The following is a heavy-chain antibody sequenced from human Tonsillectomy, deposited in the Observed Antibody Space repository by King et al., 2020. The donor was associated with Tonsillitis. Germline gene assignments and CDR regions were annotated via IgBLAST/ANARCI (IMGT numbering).Heavy chain of an antibody. CDR3: AREYYYDRIYFFDY. Sequence: QLVQSGAEVKKPGASVKVSCKASGYTFINYGISWVRQAPGQGLEWMGWISAYSGNTNYAQSLQGRVTMTTDTSTSTPYMEMRSLRSDDTAVYYCAREYYYDRIYFFDYWGQGTLVTVSS. J-gene: IGHJ4*02. D-gene: IGHD3-22*01. V-gene: IGHV1-18*04. CDR1: GYTFINYG. CDR2: ISAYSGNT.